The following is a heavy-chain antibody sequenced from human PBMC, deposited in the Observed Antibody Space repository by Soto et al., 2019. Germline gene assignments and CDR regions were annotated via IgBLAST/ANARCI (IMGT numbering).Heavy chain of an antibody. J-gene: IGHJ6*02. CDR1: GYTFTSYG. V-gene: IGHV1-18*01. Sequence: ASVKVSCKASGYTFTSYGISWVRQAPGQGLEWMGWISAYNGNTNYAQKLQGRVTMTTDTSTSTAYMELRRLRSDDTAVYYCPRFLYDSSGYYYLHYYYYGMDVWGQGTTVTVSS. CDR2: ISAYNGNT. CDR3: PRFLYDSSGYYYLHYYYYGMDV. D-gene: IGHD3-22*01.